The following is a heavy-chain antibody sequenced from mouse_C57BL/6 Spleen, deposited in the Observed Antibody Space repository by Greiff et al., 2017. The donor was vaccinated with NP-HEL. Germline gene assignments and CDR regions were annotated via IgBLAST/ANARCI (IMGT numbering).Heavy chain of an antibody. V-gene: IGHV5-16*01. CDR1: GFTFSDYY. Sequence: EVMLVESEGGLVQPGSSMKLSCTASGFTFSDYYMAWVRQVPEKGLEWVANINYDGSSTYYLDSLKSRFIISRDNAKNILYLQMSSLKSEDTATYYCARITTVVERYFDVWGTGTTVTVSS. J-gene: IGHJ1*03. D-gene: IGHD1-1*01. CDR2: INYDGSST. CDR3: ARITTVVERYFDV.